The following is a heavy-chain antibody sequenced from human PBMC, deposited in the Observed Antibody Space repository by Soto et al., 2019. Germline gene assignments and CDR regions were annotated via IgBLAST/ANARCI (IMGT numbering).Heavy chain of an antibody. CDR3: ARDGCPNGVCFNDY. CDR2: ISYDGRNE. V-gene: IGHV3-30*04. CDR1: GFSFSSYA. J-gene: IGHJ4*02. Sequence: GGSLRLSCAASGFSFSSYAMHWVRQAPGKGLEWLSFISYDGRNEYYADSVKGRFTVSRDSSENTLYLQINTLKPEDTAVYYCARDGCPNGVCFNDYWGQGTLVTVSS. D-gene: IGHD2-8*01.